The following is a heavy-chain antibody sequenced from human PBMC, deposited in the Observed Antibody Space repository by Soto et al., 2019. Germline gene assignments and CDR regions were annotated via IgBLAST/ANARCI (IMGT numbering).Heavy chain of an antibody. V-gene: IGHV4-34*01. CDR3: ARVGGGLYDFWSGYYLDYFDY. CDR2: INHSGST. CDR1: GGSFSGYY. D-gene: IGHD3-3*01. J-gene: IGHJ4*02. Sequence: QVQLQQWGAGLLKPSETLSLTCAVYGGSFSGYYWSWIRQPPGKGLEWIGEINHSGSTNYNPSLKRRVNISVDTSKNQFSLKLSSVTAADTAVYYCARVGGGLYDFWSGYYLDYFDYWGQGTLVTVSS.